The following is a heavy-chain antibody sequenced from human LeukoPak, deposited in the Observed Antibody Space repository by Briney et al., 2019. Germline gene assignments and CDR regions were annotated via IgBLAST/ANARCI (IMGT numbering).Heavy chain of an antibody. CDR2: IYYSGST. CDR3: ARHRGVVPFDY. CDR1: GGSISSSSYY. Sequence: PSETLSLTCTVSGGSISSSSYYWGWIRQPPGKGLEWIGSIYYSGSTYYNPSLKSRVTISVDTSKNQFSLKLSSVTAADTAVYYCARHRGVVPFDYWGQGTLVTVSS. D-gene: IGHD3-10*01. J-gene: IGHJ4*02. V-gene: IGHV4-39*01.